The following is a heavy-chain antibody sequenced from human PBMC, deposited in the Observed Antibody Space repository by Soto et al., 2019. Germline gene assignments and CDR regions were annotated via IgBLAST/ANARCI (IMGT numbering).Heavy chain of an antibody. CDR2: IIPIYGTS. V-gene: IGHV1-69*06. D-gene: IGHD6-19*01. J-gene: IGHJ4*02. Sequence: QVQLVQSGAAVKKPGSSVKVSCKASGDTFSSYSMSWVRQAPGQGLEWMGRIIPIYGTSNSAQKFQGRVTITADKSTSTTYMELSSLRSDDTAVYYCANIQMDSSGRYLWSLDSWGQGTLVTVSS. CDR1: GDTFSSYS. CDR3: ANIQMDSSGRYLWSLDS.